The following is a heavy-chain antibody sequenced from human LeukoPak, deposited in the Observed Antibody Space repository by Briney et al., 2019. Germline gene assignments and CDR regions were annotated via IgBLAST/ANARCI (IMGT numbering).Heavy chain of an antibody. CDR2: IIPVFGTT. D-gene: IGHD3-16*01. J-gene: IGHJ3*01. CDR1: GDTFSSGA. Sequence: SVKVSCKASGDTFSSGAFSWVRQAPGQGLEWMGRIIPVFGTTNYAQRLQGRVTITTDESTSTAHMELSSLRSEDTAMYYCARVLMITFGGVTVTGAFDLWGQGTMVTVSS. V-gene: IGHV1-69*05. CDR3: ARVLMITFGGVTVTGAFDL.